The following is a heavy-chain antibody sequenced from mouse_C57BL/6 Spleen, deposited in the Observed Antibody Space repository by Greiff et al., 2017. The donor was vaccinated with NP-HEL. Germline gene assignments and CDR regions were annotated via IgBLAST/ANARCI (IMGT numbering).Heavy chain of an antibody. CDR2: IYPGDGDT. J-gene: IGHJ2*01. D-gene: IGHD2-3*01. Sequence: QVQLKQSGPELVKPGASVKISCKASGYAFSSSWMNWVKQRPGKGLEWIGRIYPGDGDTNYNGKFKGKATLTADKSSSTAYMQLSSLTSEDSAVYVCTRSIYDGYFDGYWGQGTTLTVSS. CDR3: TRSIYDGYFDGY. CDR1: GYAFSSSW. V-gene: IGHV1-82*01.